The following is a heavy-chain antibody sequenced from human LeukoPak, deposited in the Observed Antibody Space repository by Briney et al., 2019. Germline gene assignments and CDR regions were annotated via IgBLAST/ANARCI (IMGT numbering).Heavy chain of an antibody. V-gene: IGHV1-3*01. CDR1: GYTFTSYA. D-gene: IGHD5-18*01. Sequence: GASVKVSRKASGYTFTSYAMHWVRQAPGQRLEWMGWINAGNGNTKYSQKFQGRVTITRDTSASTAYMEPSSLRSEDTAVYYCARTWIQLWLRGYYFDYWGQGTLVTVSS. CDR3: ARTWIQLWLRGYYFDY. CDR2: INAGNGNT. J-gene: IGHJ4*02.